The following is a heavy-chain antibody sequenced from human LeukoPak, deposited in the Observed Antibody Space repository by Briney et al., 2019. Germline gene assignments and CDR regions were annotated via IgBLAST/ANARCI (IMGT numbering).Heavy chain of an antibody. CDR3: AKGVYYCSSSTCPQYYYYMDV. D-gene: IGHD2-2*01. CDR1: GFMFDDYT. CDR2: IRYDGTDK. J-gene: IGHJ6*03. Sequence: PGGSLRLSCAASGFMFDDYTMHWVRQAPGKGLEWVTFIRYDGTDKYYADSVKGRFTISRDDSKNTLYLQMNSLRPEDTAVYYCAKGVYYCSSSTCPQYYYYMDVWGKGTTVTVSS. V-gene: IGHV3-30*02.